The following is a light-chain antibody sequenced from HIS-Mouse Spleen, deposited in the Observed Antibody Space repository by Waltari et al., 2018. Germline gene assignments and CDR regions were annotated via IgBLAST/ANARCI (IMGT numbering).Light chain of an antibody. Sequence: QSALTQPASVSGSPGQSITISCTGTSSDVGSYNLVSWYQQHPGKAPKPMIYEGTKRRSGCANRVSGAKAGNTASLTIAGLQAEDEADYYCCSYAGSSTWVFGGGTKLTVL. J-gene: IGLJ3*02. V-gene: IGLV2-23*01. CDR1: SSDVGSYNL. CDR3: CSYAGSSTWV. CDR2: EGT.